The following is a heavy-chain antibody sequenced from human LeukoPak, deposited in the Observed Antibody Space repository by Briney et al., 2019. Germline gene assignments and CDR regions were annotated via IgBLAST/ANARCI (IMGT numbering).Heavy chain of an antibody. CDR1: GGSISNYY. D-gene: IGHD3-22*01. V-gene: IGHV4-59*01. J-gene: IGHJ4*02. CDR2: IYHSGST. Sequence: PSETLSLTCTVSGGSISNYYWSWIRQPPGEELEWIGYIYHSGSTNYNPSLKSRVTISQDTSKNQFSLKLSSVTAADTAVYYCARNADDSSSYPYFGYWGQGTLVTVSS. CDR3: ARNADDSSSYPYFGY.